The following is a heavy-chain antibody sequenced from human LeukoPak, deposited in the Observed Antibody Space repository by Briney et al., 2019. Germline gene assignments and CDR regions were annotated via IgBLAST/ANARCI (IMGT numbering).Heavy chain of an antibody. J-gene: IGHJ4*02. Sequence: PSETLSLTCAVYGGSFSGYYWSWIRQPPGKGLEWIGEINHSGSTNYNPSLKSRVTISVDTSKNQFSLKLRSVTAADTAVYYCARGGRSGYYGGLKLGDYWGQGTLVTVSS. D-gene: IGHD3-22*01. CDR3: ARGGRSGYYGGLKLGDY. CDR2: INHSGST. V-gene: IGHV4-34*01. CDR1: GGSFSGYY.